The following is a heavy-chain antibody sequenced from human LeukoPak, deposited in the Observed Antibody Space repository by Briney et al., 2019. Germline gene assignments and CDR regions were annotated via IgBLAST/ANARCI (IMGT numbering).Heavy chain of an antibody. CDR3: AKGGAQQAVYYFDY. V-gene: IGHV3-23*01. J-gene: IGHJ4*02. CDR2: INGISGET. D-gene: IGHD6-19*01. CDR1: GFTFSIYA. Sequence: GGSLRLSCAASGFTFSIYAMTWVRQAPGKGLEWVSGINGISGETYYADSVKGRFTISRDNSRNTPFLQMSSLRPDDTAVYYCAKGGAQQAVYYFDYWGQGTLVTVSS.